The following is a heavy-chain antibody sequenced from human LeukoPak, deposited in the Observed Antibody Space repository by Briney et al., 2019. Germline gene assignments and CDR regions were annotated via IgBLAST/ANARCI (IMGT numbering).Heavy chain of an antibody. CDR3: ARVYGSGTYYLYFDY. CDR2: ISYSGDT. V-gene: IGHV4-59*01. J-gene: IGHJ4*02. Sequence: SETLSLTCTVSGGSISSFHWSWIRQPPGKGLEWIGYISYSGDTKYNPSLKSRVTISEDTSKNQFSLKLSSVTAADTAVYYCARVYGSGTYYLYFDYWGQGTLATVSS. D-gene: IGHD3-10*01. CDR1: GGSISSFH.